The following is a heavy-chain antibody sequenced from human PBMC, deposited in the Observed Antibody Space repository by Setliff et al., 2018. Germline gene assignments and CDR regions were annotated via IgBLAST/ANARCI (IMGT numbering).Heavy chain of an antibody. CDR2: MNPNSGNT. V-gene: IGHV1-8*02. CDR1: GYTFTSYD. J-gene: IGHJ6*02. Sequence: GASVKVSCKASGYTFTSYDINWVRQATGQGLEWMGWMNPNSGNTGYAQKFQGRVTMTRNTSISTAYIELSSLRSEDTAVYYCARECYSSSWYGDYYYYYGMDVWGQGTTVTVSS. D-gene: IGHD6-13*01. CDR3: ARECYSSSWYGDYYYYYGMDV.